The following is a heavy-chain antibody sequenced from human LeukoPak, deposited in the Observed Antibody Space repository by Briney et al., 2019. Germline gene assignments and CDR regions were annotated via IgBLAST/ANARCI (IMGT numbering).Heavy chain of an antibody. D-gene: IGHD5-12*01. CDR2: IYTSGST. Sequence: SQTLSVTCTVSGGSISSGSYFWSWIRQPAGKGLEWIGRIYTSGSTNYNPSLKSRVTISPDTSKNQFSLKLSSVTAADTAVYYCARELAGYGKLDYWGQGILVTVSS. J-gene: IGHJ4*02. V-gene: IGHV4-61*02. CDR3: ARELAGYGKLDY. CDR1: GGSISSGSYF.